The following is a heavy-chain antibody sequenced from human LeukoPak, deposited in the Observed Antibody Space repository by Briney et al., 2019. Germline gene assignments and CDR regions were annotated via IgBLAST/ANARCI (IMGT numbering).Heavy chain of an antibody. CDR1: GFTFSSYA. V-gene: IGHV3-23*01. CDR3: AKGGMVRGVMSPVNFDY. D-gene: IGHD3-10*01. Sequence: GGSLRLSCAASGFTFSSYAMSWVRQAPGKGLEWVSAISGSGGSTYYADSVKGRFTISRDNSKNTLYLQMNSLRAEDTAVYYCAKGGMVRGVMSPVNFDYWGQGTLVTVSS. CDR2: ISGSGGST. J-gene: IGHJ4*02.